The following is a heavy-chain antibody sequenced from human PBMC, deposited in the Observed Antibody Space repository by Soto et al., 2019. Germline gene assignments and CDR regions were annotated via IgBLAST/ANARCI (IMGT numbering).Heavy chain of an antibody. D-gene: IGHD3-10*01. CDR1: GYTFTNYG. V-gene: IGHV1-18*01. CDR2: ISAYKGDT. CDR3: ARDLDGSGSYYTDY. Sequence: GASVKVSCKAPGYTFTNYGISWVRQAPGQGLEWMGWISAYKGDTNYAQNLRGRVTMTTDTSTNTAYMELRSLRDDDTAVYYCARDLDGSGSYYTDYWGPGTLVTVSS. J-gene: IGHJ4*02.